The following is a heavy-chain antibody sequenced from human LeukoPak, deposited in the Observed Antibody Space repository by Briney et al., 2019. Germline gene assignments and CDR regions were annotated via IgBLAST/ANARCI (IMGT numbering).Heavy chain of an antibody. CDR3: ARNQINKWELSS. V-gene: IGHV3-23*01. Sequence: GESLRLSCAASGFTFSSYAMSWVRQAPGKGLEWVSAISGSGGSTYYADSVKGRFTISRDNSKNTLYLQMNSLRAEDTAVYYCARNQINKWELSSWGQGALVAVSS. CDR2: ISGSGGST. CDR1: GFTFSSYA. J-gene: IGHJ5*02. D-gene: IGHD1-26*01.